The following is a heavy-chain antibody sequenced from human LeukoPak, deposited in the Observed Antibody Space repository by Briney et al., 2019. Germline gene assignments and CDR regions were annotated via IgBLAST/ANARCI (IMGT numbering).Heavy chain of an antibody. CDR2: ISSNGGST. CDR3: AREALYGDQRGYYFDY. V-gene: IGHV3-64*01. J-gene: IGHJ4*02. CDR1: GFTFSSYA. D-gene: IGHD4-17*01. Sequence: PGGSLRLSCAASGFTFSSYAMHWVRQAPGKGLEYVSAISSNGGSTYYANSVRGRFTISRDNSKNTLYLQMGSLRAEDMAVYYCAREALYGDQRGYYFDYWGQGTLVTVSS.